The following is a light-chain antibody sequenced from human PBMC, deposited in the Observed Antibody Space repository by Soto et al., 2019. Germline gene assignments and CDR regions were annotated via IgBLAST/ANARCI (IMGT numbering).Light chain of an antibody. CDR1: SSDVGRYNF. CDR2: EVD. V-gene: IGLV2-8*01. Sequence: QSALTQPPSASGSPGQSVTFSCTGTSSDVGRYNFVSWYQQHPGKAPKLIIYEVDKRPSGVPDRFSGSKSGSTASLTVSGLQAEDEADYYCRSFAGSNNFVFGSGTKLTVL. CDR3: RSFAGSNNFV. J-gene: IGLJ1*01.